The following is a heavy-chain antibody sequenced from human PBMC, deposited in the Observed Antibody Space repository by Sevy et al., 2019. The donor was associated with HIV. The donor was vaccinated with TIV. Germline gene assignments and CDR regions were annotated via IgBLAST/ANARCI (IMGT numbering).Heavy chain of an antibody. CDR2: LDPVHGEI. V-gene: IGHV1-24*01. D-gene: IGHD2-15*01. Sequence: ASVKVSCKVFGYSLSKLSMHWVRQAPGKGLEWMGSLDPVHGEITYAQRLQGRVTMTEDTSTDTAYMELSSLTSEDTATYYCATVGLGYYSGASYYQGDWFDPWGQGTLVTVSS. CDR3: ATVGLGYYSGASYYQGDWFDP. CDR1: GYSLSKLS. J-gene: IGHJ5*02.